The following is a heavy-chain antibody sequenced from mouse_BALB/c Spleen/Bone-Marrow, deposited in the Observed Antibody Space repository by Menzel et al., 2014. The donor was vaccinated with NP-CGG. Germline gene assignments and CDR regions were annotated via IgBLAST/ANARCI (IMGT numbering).Heavy chain of an antibody. CDR1: GYTFSSYW. Sequence: QVQLQQSGAELMKPGASVKISCKATGYTFSSYWIEWVKQRPGHGLEWIGEILPGRGSTNYNEKFKGKATFTSDTSSNTAYMQLSRLTSEDSAVYYCARWDTTAMDYWGQGTSVTVSS. D-gene: IGHD1-1*01. V-gene: IGHV1-9*01. J-gene: IGHJ4*01. CDR2: ILPGRGST. CDR3: ARWDTTAMDY.